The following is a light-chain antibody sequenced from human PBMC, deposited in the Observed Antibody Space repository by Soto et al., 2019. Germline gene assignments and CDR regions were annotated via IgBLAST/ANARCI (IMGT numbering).Light chain of an antibody. CDR1: SSDVGSYNL. V-gene: IGLV2-23*01. CDR2: EGS. CDR3: CSYAGSSTYV. Sequence: QSVLTQPASVSGSPGQSITISCTGTSSDVGSYNLVSWYQQHPGKAPKLMIYEGSKRPSGVSNRFSGSKSGNTASLTISGLQAEDEADYYCCSYAGSSTYVFGTVTKV. J-gene: IGLJ1*01.